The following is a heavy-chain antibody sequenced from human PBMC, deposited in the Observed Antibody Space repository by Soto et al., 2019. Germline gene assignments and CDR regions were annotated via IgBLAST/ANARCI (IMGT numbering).Heavy chain of an antibody. CDR2: ISSSSSYI. Sequence: EVQLVESGGGLVKPGGSLRLSCAASGFTFSSYSMNWVRQAPGKGLEWVSSISSSSSYIYYADSVKGRFTISRDNAKNSLYLQMNSLRAEDTAVYYCARGQGYQLPVNSSSQDYYYGMDVWGQGTTVTVSS. CDR3: ARGQGYQLPVNSSSQDYYYGMDV. D-gene: IGHD2-2*01. J-gene: IGHJ6*02. CDR1: GFTFSSYS. V-gene: IGHV3-21*01.